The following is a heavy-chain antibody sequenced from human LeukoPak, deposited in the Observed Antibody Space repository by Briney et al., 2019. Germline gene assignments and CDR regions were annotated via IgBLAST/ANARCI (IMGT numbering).Heavy chain of an antibody. CDR3: VRDGEGVAISVNYWFDP. Sequence: ASVKVSCKASGFTFTSYEINWVRQATGQGLEWMGWMNPINGNTGYAQKFQGRVTMTRDTSISTAYMELRSLRSDDTAVYYCVRDGEGVAISVNYWFDPWGQGTLVTVSS. V-gene: IGHV1-8*01. D-gene: IGHD3-10*01. J-gene: IGHJ5*02. CDR2: MNPINGNT. CDR1: GFTFTSYE.